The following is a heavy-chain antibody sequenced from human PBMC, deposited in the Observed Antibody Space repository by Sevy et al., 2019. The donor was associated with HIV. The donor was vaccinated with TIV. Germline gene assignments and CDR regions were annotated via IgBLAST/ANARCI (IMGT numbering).Heavy chain of an antibody. CDR3: ARDKGVYSKRGYYYGMDV. J-gene: IGHJ6*02. CDR1: GYTFTGYY. V-gene: IGHV1-2*06. CDR2: INPNSGGT. Sequence: ASVKVSCKASGYTFTGYYMHWVRQAPGQGLEWMGRINPNSGGTNYAQKFQGRVTMTRDTSSSTAYMELSRLRSDDTAVYYCARDKGVYSKRGYYYGMDVWGQGTTVTVSS. D-gene: IGHD2-8*01.